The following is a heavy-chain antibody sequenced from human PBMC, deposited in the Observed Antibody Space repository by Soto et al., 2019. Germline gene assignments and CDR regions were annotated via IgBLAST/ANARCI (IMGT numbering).Heavy chain of an antibody. CDR1: GGTFSSYA. CDR2: IIPIFGTA. Sequence: SVKVSCKASGGTFSSYAISWVRQAPGQGLEWMGGIIPIFGTANYAQKFQGRVTITADESTSAAYMELSSLRSEDTAVYYCARGHSSGYYGVGYHYYGMDVWGQGTTVTVSS. V-gene: IGHV1-69*13. D-gene: IGHD3-22*01. J-gene: IGHJ6*02. CDR3: ARGHSSGYYGVGYHYYGMDV.